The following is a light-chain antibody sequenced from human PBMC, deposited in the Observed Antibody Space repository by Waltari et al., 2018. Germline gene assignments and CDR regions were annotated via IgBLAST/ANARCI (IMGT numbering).Light chain of an antibody. J-gene: IGLJ3*02. Sequence: QTVVTQEPSFSVSPGGTVTLTCGLSSGSVSTSYYPSWYQQTPGRPPRTLIYNTNTRSSGVPYRFSGSILGNKAALTITGAQADDESDYYCVLYMTSGISVFGGGTKLTVL. CDR2: NTN. CDR3: VLYMTSGISV. CDR1: SGSVSTSYY. V-gene: IGLV8-61*01.